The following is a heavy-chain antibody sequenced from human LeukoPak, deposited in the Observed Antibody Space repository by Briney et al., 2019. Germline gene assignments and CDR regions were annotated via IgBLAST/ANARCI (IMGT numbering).Heavy chain of an antibody. CDR1: GFSLSTSGVG. V-gene: IGHV2-5*01. Sequence: SGPTLVNPTQTLTLTCTFSGFSLSTSGVGVGWIRQPPGKALEWLALIYWNDDKRYSPSLKNRPTITKDTSKNQVVLTMTNMDPVDTATYYCAHRGVSRSHYYFDYWGQGTLVTVSS. CDR2: IYWNDDK. J-gene: IGHJ4*02. CDR3: AHRGVSRSHYYFDY. D-gene: IGHD6-13*01.